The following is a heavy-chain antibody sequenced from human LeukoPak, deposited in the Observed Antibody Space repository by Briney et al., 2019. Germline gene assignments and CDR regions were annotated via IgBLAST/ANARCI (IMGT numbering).Heavy chain of an antibody. CDR2: IIPIFGTA. J-gene: IGHJ4*02. CDR3: ASHEDYYDSSGYYIFDY. CDR1: GGTFSSYA. Sequence: ASVKVSCKASGGTFSSYAISWVRQAPGQGLEWMGGIIPIFGTANYAQKFQGRVTITADKSTSTAYMELSSLRSEDTAVYYCASHEDYYDSSGYYIFDYWGQGTLVTVSS. D-gene: IGHD3-22*01. V-gene: IGHV1-69*06.